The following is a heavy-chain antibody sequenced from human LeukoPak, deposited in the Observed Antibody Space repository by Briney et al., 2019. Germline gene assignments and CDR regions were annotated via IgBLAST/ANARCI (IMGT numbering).Heavy chain of an antibody. CDR2: INHSGST. D-gene: IGHD6-19*01. CDR3: ARGCSLVYSSGWALEN. V-gene: IGHV4-34*01. CDR1: GGSFSGYY. Sequence: SETLSLTCAVYGGSFSGYYWSWIRQPPGKGLEWIGEINHSGSTNYNPSLKSRVTISVDTSKNQFSLKLSSVTAADTAVYYCARGCSLVYSSGWALENWGQGTLVTVSS. J-gene: IGHJ4*02.